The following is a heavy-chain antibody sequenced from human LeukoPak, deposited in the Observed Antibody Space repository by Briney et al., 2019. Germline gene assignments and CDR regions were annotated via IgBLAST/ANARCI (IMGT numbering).Heavy chain of an antibody. Sequence: SGTLSLTCAVYGGSFSGYYGSWIRQPPGKGLGWIGEINHSGRTNYNPYLKSRVTISVDRSKNQFSLKLSSVTAADTAVYYCARRVVVVSPTTTLYFDYWGQGTLVTVSS. CDR2: INHSGRT. J-gene: IGHJ4*02. D-gene: IGHD3-22*01. CDR3: ARRVVVVSPTTTLYFDY. CDR1: GGSFSGYY. V-gene: IGHV4-34*01.